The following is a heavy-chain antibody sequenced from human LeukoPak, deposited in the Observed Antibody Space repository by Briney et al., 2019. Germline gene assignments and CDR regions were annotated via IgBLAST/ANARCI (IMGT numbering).Heavy chain of an antibody. J-gene: IGHJ4*02. D-gene: IGHD6-13*01. Sequence: GASVKVSCKASGYTFTSYYMHWVRQAPGQGLEWMGIINPSGGSTSYAQKFQGRVTMTRDMSTSTVYMELSSLRSEDTAVYYCARDSGENGLAAAGNVDYWGQGTLVTVSS. V-gene: IGHV1-46*01. CDR1: GYTFTSYY. CDR2: INPSGGST. CDR3: ARDSGENGLAAAGNVDY.